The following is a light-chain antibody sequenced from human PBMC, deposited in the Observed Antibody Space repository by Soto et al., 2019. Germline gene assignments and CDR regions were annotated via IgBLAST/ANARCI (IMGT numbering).Light chain of an antibody. CDR1: QTVSSY. CDR2: DAT. CDR3: QQRYNWPPYT. J-gene: IGKJ2*01. Sequence: EIVLTQSPATLSLSPGERATLSCRASQTVSSYVAWYQQKPGQAPRLVIYDATNRATGIPDRFSGSGSGTHFTLTISSLEPEDFAVYYCQQRYNWPPYTFGQGTKLEIK. V-gene: IGKV3-11*01.